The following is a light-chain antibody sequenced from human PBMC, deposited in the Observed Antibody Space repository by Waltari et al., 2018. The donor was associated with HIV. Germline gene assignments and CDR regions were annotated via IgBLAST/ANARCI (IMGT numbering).Light chain of an antibody. J-gene: IGKJ1*01. Sequence: EIVMTQSPATLSVSPGERATLSCRASQSVSSNLAWYQQKPGQAPRLLIYGASTRATGIPARFSGIGSGTDFTLTITSLQSEDFALYYCQQYNNWPPEWTFGQGTKVETK. CDR3: QQYNNWPPEWT. V-gene: IGKV3-15*01. CDR1: QSVSSN. CDR2: GAS.